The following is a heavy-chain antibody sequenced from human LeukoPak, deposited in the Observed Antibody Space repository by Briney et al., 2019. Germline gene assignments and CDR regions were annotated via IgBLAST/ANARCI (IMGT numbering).Heavy chain of an antibody. V-gene: IGHV4-39*07. CDR3: ARVHYDYVWGSYRPNAFDI. J-gene: IGHJ3*02. Sequence: PSETLSLTCTVSGGSISSGSYYWSWIRQPPGKGLEWIGSIYYSGSTYYNPSLKSRVTISVDTSKNQFSLKLSSVTAADTAVYYCARVHYDYVWGSYRPNAFDIWGQGTMVTVSS. CDR1: GGSISSGSYY. D-gene: IGHD3-16*02. CDR2: IYYSGST.